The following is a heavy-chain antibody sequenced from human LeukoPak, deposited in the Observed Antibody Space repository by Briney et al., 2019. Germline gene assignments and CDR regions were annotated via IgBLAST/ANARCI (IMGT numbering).Heavy chain of an antibody. CDR2: ISYDGSNK. V-gene: IGHV3-30-3*01. J-gene: IGHJ4*02. CDR1: GSTFSSYA. D-gene: IGHD6-19*01. CDR3: ARGYVAVAGTQDY. Sequence: GGSLRLSCAASGSTFSSYAMHWVRQAPGKGLEWVAVISYDGSNKYYADSVKGRFTISRDNSKNTLYLQMNSLRAEDTAVYYCARGYVAVAGTQDYWGQGTLVTVSS.